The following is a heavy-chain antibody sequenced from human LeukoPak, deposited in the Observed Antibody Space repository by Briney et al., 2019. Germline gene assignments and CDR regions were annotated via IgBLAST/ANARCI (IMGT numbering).Heavy chain of an antibody. Sequence: TGGSLRLSCAASGFNLNNYAMSWVRQAPGKGLEWVSVISGGGGTTYYADSVKGRFTISRDNSENTLYLQMNSLRAEDTAVYYCAKGYSGSYLDYWGQGTLVTVSS. D-gene: IGHD1-26*01. J-gene: IGHJ4*02. CDR1: GFNLNNYA. CDR3: AKGYSGSYLDY. V-gene: IGHV3-23*01. CDR2: ISGGGGTT.